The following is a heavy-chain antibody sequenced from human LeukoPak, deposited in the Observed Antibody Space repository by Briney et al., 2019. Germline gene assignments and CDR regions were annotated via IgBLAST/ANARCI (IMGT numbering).Heavy chain of an antibody. J-gene: IGHJ6*02. D-gene: IGHD3-16*01. CDR1: GFTFSSYG. V-gene: IGHV3-23*01. CDR2: ISGSGRAT. CDR3: VKLGALIKNGMDV. Sequence: SGGSLRLSCAASGFTFSSYGMSWVRQAPGKGLEWVSDISGSGRATNYADSVKGRFTFSRDRSKKTVDLQMDSLSAEDTAVYYCVKLGALIKNGMDVWGQGTTVTVSS.